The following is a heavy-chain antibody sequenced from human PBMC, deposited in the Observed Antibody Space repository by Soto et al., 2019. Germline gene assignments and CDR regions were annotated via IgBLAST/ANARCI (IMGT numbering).Heavy chain of an antibody. CDR3: AVTVTTYSYYYYMDV. V-gene: IGHV3-72*01. CDR2: TRNKANSYTT. D-gene: IGHD4-17*01. Sequence: GGSLRLSCAASGFTFSDHYMDWVRQAPGKGLEWVGRTRNKANSYTTEYAASVKGRFTISRDDSKNSLYLQMNSLKTEDTAVYYCAVTVTTYSYYYYMDVWGKGTTVTVSS. CDR1: GFTFSDHY. J-gene: IGHJ6*03.